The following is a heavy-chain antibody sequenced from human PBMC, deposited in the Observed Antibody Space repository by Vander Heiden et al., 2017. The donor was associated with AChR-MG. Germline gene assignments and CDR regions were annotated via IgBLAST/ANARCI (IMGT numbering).Heavy chain of an antibody. CDR2: ISSSGSTI. CDR1: GFTFSSYE. D-gene: IGHD2-8*02. J-gene: IGHJ5*02. Sequence: EVPLVESGGGLVQPGGSLRLSCAASGFTFSSYEMNWVRQAPGKGLEWVSYISSSGSTIYYADSVKGRFTISRDNAKNSLYLQMNSLRAEDTAVYYCARDRDCTGGVCYTSGFDPWGQGTLVTVSS. V-gene: IGHV3-48*03. CDR3: ARDRDCTGGVCYTSGFDP.